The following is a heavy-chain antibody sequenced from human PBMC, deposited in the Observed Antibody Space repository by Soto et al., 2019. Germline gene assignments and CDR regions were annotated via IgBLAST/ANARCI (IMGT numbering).Heavy chain of an antibody. V-gene: IGHV3-30*03. D-gene: IGHD6-19*01. Sequence: PGGSLRLSCAASGFTFSSYGMHWVRQAPGKGLEWVAVISYDGSNKYYADSVKGRFTISRDNAKNSLYLQMNSLRAEDTAMYYYARVPRSGWPSFFDYWGLGTLVTVSS. CDR2: ISYDGSNK. CDR1: GFTFSSYG. J-gene: IGHJ4*02. CDR3: ARVPRSGWPSFFDY.